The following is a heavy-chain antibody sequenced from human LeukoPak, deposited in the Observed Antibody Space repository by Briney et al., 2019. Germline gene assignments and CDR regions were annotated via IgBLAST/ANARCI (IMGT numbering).Heavy chain of an antibody. V-gene: IGHV4-38-2*01. J-gene: IGHJ5*02. CDR1: GYSISSGYY. Sequence: PSETLSLTCAVSGYSISSGYYWGWIRQPPGKGLEWIGSIYHSGSTYYNPSLKSLVTISVDTSKNQFSLKLSSVTAAGTAVYYCASQDGYNYDDWFDPWGQGTLVTVSS. CDR3: ASQDGYNYDDWFDP. D-gene: IGHD5-24*01. CDR2: IYHSGST.